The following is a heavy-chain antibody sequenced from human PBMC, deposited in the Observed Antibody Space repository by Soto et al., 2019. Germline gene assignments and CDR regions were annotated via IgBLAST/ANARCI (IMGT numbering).Heavy chain of an antibody. CDR1: GGSISSYY. CDR2: IYYSGST. Sequence: PSETLSLTCTVSGGSISSYYWSWIRQPPGKGLEWIGYIYYSGSTNYNPSLKSRVTISVDTSKNQFSPKLGSVTAADTAVYYCARRYGASFDYWGQGTLVTVSS. J-gene: IGHJ4*02. CDR3: ARRYGASFDY. D-gene: IGHD4-17*01. V-gene: IGHV4-59*01.